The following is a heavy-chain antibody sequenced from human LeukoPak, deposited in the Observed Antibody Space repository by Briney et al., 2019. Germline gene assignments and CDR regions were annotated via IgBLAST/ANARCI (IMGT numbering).Heavy chain of an antibody. D-gene: IGHD2-15*01. J-gene: IGHJ4*02. CDR2: IYYSGTT. V-gene: IGHV4-59*01. CDR3: ARQYCSGGSCYPYFDY. Sequence: SETLSLTCTVSGGSINNYYWSWIRQPPGKGLEWMGFIYYSGTTNYNPSLKSRVTISVDTSKNQFSLKLTSVTAADTAVYYCARQYCSGGSCYPYFDYWGQGTLVTVSS. CDR1: GGSINNYY.